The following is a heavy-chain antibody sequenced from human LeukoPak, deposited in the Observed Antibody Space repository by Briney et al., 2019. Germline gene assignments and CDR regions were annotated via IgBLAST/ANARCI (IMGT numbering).Heavy chain of an antibody. J-gene: IGHJ4*02. CDR2: ISSSSSYI. CDR1: GFTFSSYT. Sequence: GGSLRLSCAASGFTFSSYTMNWVRQAPGKGLEWVSSISSSSSYIYYADSVKGRFTISRDNAKSSLYLQLNSLRAEDTAVYYCARDPYSSSWYDYWGQGTLVTVSS. V-gene: IGHV3-21*01. CDR3: ARDPYSSSWYDY. D-gene: IGHD6-13*01.